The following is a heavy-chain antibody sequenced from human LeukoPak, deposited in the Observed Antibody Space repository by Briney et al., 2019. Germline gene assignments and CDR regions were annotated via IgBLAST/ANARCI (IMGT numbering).Heavy chain of an antibody. Sequence: SETLSLTCTVSGGSISSYYWSWIRQPPGKGLEWIGYIYYSGSTNYNPSLKSRVTISVDTSKNQFSLKLSSVTAADTAVYYCARDHVDGRFDPWGQGTLVTVSS. D-gene: IGHD5-24*01. J-gene: IGHJ5*02. CDR1: GGSISSYY. CDR3: ARDHVDGRFDP. CDR2: IYYSGST. V-gene: IGHV4-59*12.